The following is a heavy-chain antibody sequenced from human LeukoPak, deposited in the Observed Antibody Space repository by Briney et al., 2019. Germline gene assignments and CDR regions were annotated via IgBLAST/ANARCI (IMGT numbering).Heavy chain of an antibody. V-gene: IGHV3-23*01. CDR3: AKVEAAAGIRAYDY. CDR2: IRGSGGST. J-gene: IGHJ4*02. D-gene: IGHD6-13*01. CDR1: GFIVNSYV. Sequence: PGGSLRLSCAASGFIVNSYVMSWVRQAPGKGLEWVSLIRGSGGSTYYADSVRGRFTISRDNSKNTLYLQMNSLRAEDTAVYYCAKVEAAAGIRAYDYWGQGTLVTVSS.